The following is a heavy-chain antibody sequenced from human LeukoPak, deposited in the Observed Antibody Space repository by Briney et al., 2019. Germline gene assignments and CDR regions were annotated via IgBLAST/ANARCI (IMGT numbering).Heavy chain of an antibody. D-gene: IGHD6-19*01. Sequence: GGSLRLSCAASEFTFSSYGMHWVRQAPGKGLEWVSYISSSGSTIYYADSVKGRFTISRDNAKNSLYLQMNSLRAEDTAVYYCARAYSSGWFSFDYWGQGTLVTVSS. V-gene: IGHV3-48*04. CDR2: ISSSGSTI. J-gene: IGHJ4*02. CDR1: EFTFSSYG. CDR3: ARAYSSGWFSFDY.